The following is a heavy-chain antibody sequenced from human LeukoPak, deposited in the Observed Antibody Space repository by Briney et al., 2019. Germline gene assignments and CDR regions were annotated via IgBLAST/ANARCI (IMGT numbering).Heavy chain of an antibody. Sequence: GGSLRLSCVASGFTFDDYAMSWVRQAPGKGLEWDSGINWNGDNTVYADSVKGRFTISRDNAKNSLHLQMNSLGAEDTAFYYCASDRRSDSSGYAFDIWGQGTMVTVSS. CDR2: INWNGDNT. V-gene: IGHV3-20*04. J-gene: IGHJ3*02. CDR3: ASDRRSDSSGYAFDI. D-gene: IGHD3-22*01. CDR1: GFTFDDYA.